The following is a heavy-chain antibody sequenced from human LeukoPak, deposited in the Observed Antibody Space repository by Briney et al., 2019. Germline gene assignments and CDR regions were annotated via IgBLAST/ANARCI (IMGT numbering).Heavy chain of an antibody. Sequence: ASVTVSCKASGGTFSSYAISWVRQAPGQGLEWMGGIIPIFGTANCAQKFQGRVTITTDESTSTAYMELSSLRSEDTAVYYCASGKLMVYAEAWGQGTLVTVSS. D-gene: IGHD2-8*01. CDR3: ASGKLMVYAEA. J-gene: IGHJ5*02. CDR2: IIPIFGTA. CDR1: GGTFSSYA. V-gene: IGHV1-69*05.